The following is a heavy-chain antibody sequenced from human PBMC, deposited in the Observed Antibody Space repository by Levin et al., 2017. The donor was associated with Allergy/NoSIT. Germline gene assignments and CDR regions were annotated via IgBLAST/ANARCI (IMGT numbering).Heavy chain of an antibody. D-gene: IGHD4-11*01. J-gene: IGHJ4*02. CDR3: ASSKGPLDY. Sequence: GGSLRLSCAASGFTFSIYSLNWVRQAPGKGLEWISYITGSGGSIQYADSVKGRFTISRDNAKNSLYLQMNSLRDEDTAVYYCASSKGPLDYWGQGTLVTVSS. CDR1: GFTFSIYS. CDR2: ITGSGGSI. V-gene: IGHV3-48*02.